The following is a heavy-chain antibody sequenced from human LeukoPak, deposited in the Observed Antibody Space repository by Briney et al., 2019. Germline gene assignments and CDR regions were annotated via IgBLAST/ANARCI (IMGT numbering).Heavy chain of an antibody. CDR3: ARSPSPFITIFGVVTKLYYFDY. CDR1: GGSISSSSYY. Sequence: SETLSLTCTVSGGSISSSSYYWGWIRRPPGKGLEWIGSIYYSGSTYYNPSLKSRVTISVDTSKNQFSLKLSSVTAADTAVYYCARSPSPFITIFGVVTKLYYFDYWGQGTLVTVSS. V-gene: IGHV4-39*01. D-gene: IGHD3-3*01. CDR2: IYYSGST. J-gene: IGHJ4*02.